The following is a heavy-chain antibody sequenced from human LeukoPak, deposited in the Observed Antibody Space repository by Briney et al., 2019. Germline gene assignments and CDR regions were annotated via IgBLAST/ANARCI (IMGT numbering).Heavy chain of an antibody. D-gene: IGHD2-8*01. CDR2: VSYSGST. J-gene: IGHJ4*02. CDR3: VRGVMASPTARLNYFDS. V-gene: IGHV4-59*01. CDR1: GGSISAYY. Sequence: SETLSLTCSVSGGSISAYYWNWIRQSPGKGLEWIGYVSYSGSTNYNPSLRSRVAISVDTSKNQSKNQFSLNLSSVTAADTAVYYCVRGVMASPTARLNYFDSWGQGTLVTVSS.